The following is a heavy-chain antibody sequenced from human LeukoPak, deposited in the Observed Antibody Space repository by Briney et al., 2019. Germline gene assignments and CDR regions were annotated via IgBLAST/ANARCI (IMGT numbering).Heavy chain of an antibody. CDR2: ISSSSSYI. Sequence: PGGSLSLSCAASGFTFSSYSMNWVRQAPGKGLEWVSSISSSSSYIYYADSVKGRFTISRDNAKNSLYLQMNSLRAEDTAVYYCARDPYSTIWYGSLYGMDVWGQGTTVTVSS. V-gene: IGHV3-21*01. CDR3: ARDPYSTIWYGSLYGMDV. J-gene: IGHJ6*02. D-gene: IGHD6-13*01. CDR1: GFTFSSYS.